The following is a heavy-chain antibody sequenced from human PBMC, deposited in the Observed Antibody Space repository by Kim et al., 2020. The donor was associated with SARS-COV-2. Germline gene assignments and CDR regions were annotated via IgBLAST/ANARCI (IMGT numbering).Heavy chain of an antibody. CDR1: GYTFTSYY. V-gene: IGHV1-46*01. J-gene: IGHJ6*02. D-gene: IGHD6-6*01. CDR3: ARDLGGSQGVLLWGIAARDHYYYYGMDV. CDR2: INPSGGST. Sequence: ASVKVSCKASGYTFTSYYMHWVRQAPGQGLEWMGIINPSGGSTSYAQKFQGRVTMTRDTSTSTVYMELSSLRSEDTAVYYCARDLGGSQGVLLWGIAARDHYYYYGMDVWGQGTTVTVSS.